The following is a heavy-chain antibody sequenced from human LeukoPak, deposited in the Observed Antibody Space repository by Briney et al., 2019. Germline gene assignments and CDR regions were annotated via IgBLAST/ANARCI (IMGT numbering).Heavy chain of an antibody. D-gene: IGHD4-17*01. V-gene: IGHV3-33*06. CDR2: IWSVGGAE. CDR3: AKDPGYGDSYDY. J-gene: IGHJ4*02. Sequence: HPGGSLRLSCVASGFPFSSYGMHWVRQAPGKGLEWVAVIWSVGGAEYYADSVKGRFTISRDNSKNMLFLQMNSLRAEDTAVYYCAKDPGYGDSYDYWGQGTLVTVSS. CDR1: GFPFSSYG.